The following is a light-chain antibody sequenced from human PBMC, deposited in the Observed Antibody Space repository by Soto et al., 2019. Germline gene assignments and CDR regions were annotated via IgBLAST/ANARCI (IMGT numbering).Light chain of an antibody. CDR1: QSVGRY. CDR3: LAGT. CDR2: DAS. V-gene: IGKV3-11*01. Sequence: EIVLTQSPATLSLSPGERATLSCRASQSVGRYLAWYQQKPGQAPRKQQKPGQAPRLLIYDASNRATAIPARFSGSGSGTDFALTLSSLEPEDFAVYYCLAGTFGQGTRLEIK. J-gene: IGKJ5*01.